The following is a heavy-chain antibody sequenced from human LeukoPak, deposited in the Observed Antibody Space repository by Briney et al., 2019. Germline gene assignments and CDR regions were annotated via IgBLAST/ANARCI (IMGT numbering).Heavy chain of an antibody. CDR2: IYPSDSDT. V-gene: IGHV5-51*01. Sequence: KCGESLKISCKGSGYSFIHYWIAWVRQMPGEGLEWMGIIYPSDSDTRYSPSFQGQVTISVDKSINTAYLQWNSLKASDTAMYYCARQDGSGIYYFDYWGQGTLVTISS. J-gene: IGHJ4*02. CDR1: GYSFIHYW. CDR3: ARQDGSGIYYFDY. D-gene: IGHD3-10*01.